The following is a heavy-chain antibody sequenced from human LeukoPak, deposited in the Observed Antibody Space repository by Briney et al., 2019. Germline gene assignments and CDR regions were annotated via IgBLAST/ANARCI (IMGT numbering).Heavy chain of an antibody. D-gene: IGHD5-18*01. V-gene: IGHV3-73*01. J-gene: IGHJ6*03. CDR2: IRSKANSYAT. CDR1: GFTFSGSA. CDR3: TTLDTAMVPRSYYYYYMDV. Sequence: GGSLRLSCAASGFTFSGSAMHWVRQASGKGLEWVGRIRSKANSYATAYAASVKGRFTISRDDSKNTAYLQMNSLKTEDAAVYYCTTLDTAMVPRSYYYYYMDVWGKGTTVTVSS.